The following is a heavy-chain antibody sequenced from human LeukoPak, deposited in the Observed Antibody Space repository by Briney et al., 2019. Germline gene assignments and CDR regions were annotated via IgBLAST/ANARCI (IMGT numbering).Heavy chain of an antibody. CDR1: GFTFSSYE. J-gene: IGHJ4*02. V-gene: IGHV3-48*03. CDR2: ISSSGSTI. Sequence: GGSLRLSXAASGFTFSSYEMDWVRQAPGKGLEWVSYISSSGSTIYYADSVKGRFTISRDNAKNSLYPQMNSLRAEDTAVYYCVRVRRGSYSTPLGYWGQGTLVTVSS. CDR3: VRVRRGSYSTPLGY. D-gene: IGHD1-26*01.